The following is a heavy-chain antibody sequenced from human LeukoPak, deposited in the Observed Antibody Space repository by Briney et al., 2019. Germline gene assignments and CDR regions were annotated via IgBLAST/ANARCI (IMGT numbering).Heavy chain of an antibody. J-gene: IGHJ5*02. V-gene: IGHV4-34*01. CDR3: ARGHTSYSSGRLNP. CDR1: GGSFSGYY. CDR2: INHSGST. D-gene: IGHD6-19*01. Sequence: PSETLSLTCAVYGGSFSGYYWSWIRQPPGKGLEWIGEINHSGSTNYNPSLKSRVTISVDTSKNQFSLKLSSVTAADTAVYYCARGHTSYSSGRLNPWGQGTLVTVSS.